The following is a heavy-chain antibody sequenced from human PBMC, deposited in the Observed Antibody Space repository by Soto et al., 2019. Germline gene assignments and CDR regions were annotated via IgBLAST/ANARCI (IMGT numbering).Heavy chain of an antibody. V-gene: IGHV4-39*01. CDR2: IYYSGST. D-gene: IGHD5-18*01. Sequence: QLQLQESGPGLVKPSETLSLTCTVSGGSISSSSYYWGWIRQPPGTGLEWIGRIYYSGSTYYNPSLKSRVTISVDTSKKQFSLKLSSVTAADTAVYYCARRGYSYGLIDYWGQGTLVTVSS. CDR1: GGSISSSSYY. CDR3: ARRGYSYGLIDY. J-gene: IGHJ4*02.